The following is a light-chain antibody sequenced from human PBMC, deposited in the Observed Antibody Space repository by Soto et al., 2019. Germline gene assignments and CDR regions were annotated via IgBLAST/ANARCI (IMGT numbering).Light chain of an antibody. CDR2: SDN. CDR3: ATWDDSLNGYV. V-gene: IGLV1-44*01. J-gene: IGLJ1*01. Sequence: QSVLTQPPSASWTPGQRVTISCAGSSSNIGGNAVNWYQQLPGTAPKLLIYSDNQRPSGVPDRFSGSKSGTSASLAISGLQSEDEADYYCATWDDSLNGYVFATGTKVTVL. CDR1: SSNIGGNA.